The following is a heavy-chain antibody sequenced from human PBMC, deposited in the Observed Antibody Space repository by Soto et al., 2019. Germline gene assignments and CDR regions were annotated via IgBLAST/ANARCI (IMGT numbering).Heavy chain of an antibody. CDR2: TSHDGGNK. V-gene: IGHV3-30*03. Sequence: QVQLVESGGGVVQPGRSLRLSCAASGFTFSSYGMHWVRQAPGKGLEWVALTSHDGGNKYYADSVKGRFTISRDNSKNTLYLQMNSLRAEDTAVYYCARDHWGYWGQGTLVTVSS. D-gene: IGHD7-27*01. CDR3: ARDHWGY. CDR1: GFTFSSYG. J-gene: IGHJ4*02.